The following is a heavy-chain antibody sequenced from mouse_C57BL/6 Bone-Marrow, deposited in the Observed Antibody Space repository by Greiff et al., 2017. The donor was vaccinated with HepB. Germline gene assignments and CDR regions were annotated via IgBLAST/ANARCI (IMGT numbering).Heavy chain of an antibody. CDR3: AREGWLPYYFDY. Sequence: ESGPGLVKPSQSLSLTCSVTGYSITSGYYWNWIRQFPGNKLEWMGYISYDGSNNYNPSLKNRISITRDTSKNQFFLKLNSVTTEDTATYYCAREGWLPYYFDYWGQGTTLTVSS. J-gene: IGHJ2*01. D-gene: IGHD2-3*01. CDR1: GYSITSGYY. CDR2: ISYDGSN. V-gene: IGHV3-6*01.